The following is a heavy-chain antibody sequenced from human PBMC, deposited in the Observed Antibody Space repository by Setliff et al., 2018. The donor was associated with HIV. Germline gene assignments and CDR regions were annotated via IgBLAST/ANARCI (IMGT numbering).Heavy chain of an antibody. CDR3: ARDLGSSSSMDP. CDR2: INPSSGGT. CDR1: GYSFNRYF. V-gene: IGHV1-2*02. Sequence: ASVKVSCKASGYSFNRYFMHWVRQAPGQGLEWMGWINPSSGGTKSAQKFQGRATMTRDTSINTAYMELSRLKSDDTAVYYCARDLGSSSSMDPWGQGTLVTVSS. D-gene: IGHD6-6*01. J-gene: IGHJ5*02.